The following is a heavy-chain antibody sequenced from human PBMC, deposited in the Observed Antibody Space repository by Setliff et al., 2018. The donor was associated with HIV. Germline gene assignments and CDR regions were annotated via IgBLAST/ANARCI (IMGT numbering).Heavy chain of an antibody. CDR3: ARTPEDYDQYFFDR. CDR1: GGSISSYY. V-gene: IGHV4-4*09. D-gene: IGHD3-22*01. Sequence: SETLSLTCTVSGGSISSYYWSWIRQPPGKGLEWIGYIYTSGSTNYNPSLKSRVTISVDTSKNQFSLKLSSAIAADTAVYYCARTPEDYDQYFFDRWGQGTLVTVSS. J-gene: IGHJ4*02. CDR2: IYTSGST.